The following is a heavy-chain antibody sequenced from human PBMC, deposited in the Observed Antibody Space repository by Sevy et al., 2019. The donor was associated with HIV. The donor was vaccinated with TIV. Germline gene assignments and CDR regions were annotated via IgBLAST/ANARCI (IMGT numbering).Heavy chain of an antibody. CDR2: IGGSGVST. CDR3: AKDRAAMVGDAFDI. D-gene: IGHD5-18*01. Sequence: GGSLRLSCAASGFPFSSYAMSWVRQAPGKGLEWVSAIGGSGVSTYYADSVKGRFTIPRDKSKNTLYLQMNSLRAEDTAVYYCAKDRAAMVGDAFDIWGQGTMVTVSS. J-gene: IGHJ3*02. V-gene: IGHV3-23*01. CDR1: GFPFSSYA.